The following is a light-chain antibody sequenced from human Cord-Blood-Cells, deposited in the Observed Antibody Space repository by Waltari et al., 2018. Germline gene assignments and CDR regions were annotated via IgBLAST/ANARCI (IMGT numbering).Light chain of an antibody. CDR1: SSNIGSNT. V-gene: IGLV1-44*01. CDR3: AAWDDSLNGWV. CDR2: SNN. Sequence: QFVLTQPPSASGTPGQRVTTSCSGSSSNIGSNTVNWYQQLPGTAPKLLIDSNNQRPSGVPDRFSGSKSGTSASLAISGLQSEDEADYYCAAWDDSLNGWVFGGGTKLTVL. J-gene: IGLJ3*02.